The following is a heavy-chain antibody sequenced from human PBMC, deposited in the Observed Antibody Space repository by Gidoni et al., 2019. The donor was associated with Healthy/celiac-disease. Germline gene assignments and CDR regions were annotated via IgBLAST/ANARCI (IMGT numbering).Heavy chain of an antibody. Sequence: QVQLVESGGGLVKPGGSLRLSCAASGFTFSDYYMSWIRQAPGKGLEWVSYISSSSSYTNYADSVKGRFTISRDNAKNSLYLQMNSLRAEDTAVYYCARERGSSSWRGTFDYWGQGTLVTVSS. CDR3: ARERGSSSWRGTFDY. D-gene: IGHD6-13*01. V-gene: IGHV3-11*05. CDR1: GFTFSDYY. CDR2: ISSSSSYT. J-gene: IGHJ4*02.